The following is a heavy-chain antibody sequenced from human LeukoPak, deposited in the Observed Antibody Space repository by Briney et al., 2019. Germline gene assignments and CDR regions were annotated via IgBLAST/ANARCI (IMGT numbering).Heavy chain of an antibody. J-gene: IGHJ5*02. D-gene: IGHD2-15*01. CDR2: ISGSGDST. CDR1: GFTFSSYA. CDR3: AKGEGYCSGGSCHPFNWFDP. V-gene: IGHV3-23*01. Sequence: GGALRLSCAASGFTFSSYAMSWVRRAPGKGLEWVSAISGSGDSTYYADSVKARFTISRDNSKNTLYLQMKSMRAEDTAVYYCAKGEGYCSGGSCHPFNWFDPWGQGTLVTVSS.